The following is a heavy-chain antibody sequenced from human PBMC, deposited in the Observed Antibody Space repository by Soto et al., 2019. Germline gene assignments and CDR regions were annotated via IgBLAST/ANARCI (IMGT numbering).Heavy chain of an antibody. CDR1: GFTFSNYW. CDR2: INEDGSEK. CDR3: ARDLFDY. Sequence: GGSLRLSYAASGFTFSNYWMNWVRQAPGKGLEWVANINEDGSEKYYVDSAKGRFTISRNNAKNSLYLQMSSLRAEDTAVYYCARDLFDYWGQGTLVTAPQ. J-gene: IGHJ4*02. V-gene: IGHV3-7*01.